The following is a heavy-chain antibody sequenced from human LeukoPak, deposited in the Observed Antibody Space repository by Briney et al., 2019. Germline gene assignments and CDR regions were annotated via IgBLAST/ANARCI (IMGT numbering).Heavy chain of an antibody. CDR1: GYTFTGYY. CDR2: INPNSGGT. CDR3: ARVWPSTTSIAARGGLYYYYMDV. D-gene: IGHD6-6*01. V-gene: IGHV1-2*02. Sequence: ASVTVSCKASGYTFTGYYMHWVRQAPGQGLEWMGWINPNSGGTNYAQKFQGRVTITRDTSISTAYMELSRLRSDDTAVYYCARVWPSTTSIAARGGLYYYYMDVWGKGTTVTVSS. J-gene: IGHJ6*03.